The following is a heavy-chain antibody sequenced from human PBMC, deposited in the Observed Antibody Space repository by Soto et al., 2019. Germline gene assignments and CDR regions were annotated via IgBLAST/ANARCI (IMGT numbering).Heavy chain of an antibody. CDR1: GYTFTDYG. CDR2: ITAFNGNT. Sequence: QVHLVQSGAEVEKPGASVKVSCKASGYTFTDYGISWVRQAPGQGLQWMGWITAFNGNTKYAQQLKGRVTMTTDTSTSTAYMELRSLESDDTAVYYCARISQSDFWSGYYYFFDYWGQGTLVTVSS. V-gene: IGHV1-18*01. CDR3: ARISQSDFWSGYYYFFDY. D-gene: IGHD3-3*01. J-gene: IGHJ4*02.